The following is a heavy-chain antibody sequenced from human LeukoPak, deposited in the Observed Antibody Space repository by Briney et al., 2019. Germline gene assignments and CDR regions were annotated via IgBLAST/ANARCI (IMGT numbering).Heavy chain of an antibody. D-gene: IGHD6-13*01. J-gene: IGHJ4*02. CDR3: AAGYSSSWYSDY. CDR2: IYTSGST. CDR1: GGSISSYY. Sequence: SETLSLTCTVSGGSISSYYWSWIRQPAGKGLEWIGRIYTSGSTNYNPSLKSRVTMSVDTSKNQFPLKLSSVTAADTAVYYCAAGYSSSWYSDYWGQGTLVTVSS. V-gene: IGHV4-4*07.